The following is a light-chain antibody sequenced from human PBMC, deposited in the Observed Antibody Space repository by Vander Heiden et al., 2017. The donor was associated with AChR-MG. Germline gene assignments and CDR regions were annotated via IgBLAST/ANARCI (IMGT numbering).Light chain of an antibody. CDR3: QNGGTGIRGV. CDR2: LNSDGSQ. J-gene: IGLJ3*02. CDR1: SGHSSDA. V-gene: IGLV4-69*01. Sequence: QLVLTQSPSASASLGASVKLTRTLSSGHSSDAIEWHQQQPEKGPRYLMKLNSDGSQSKGDGIPDRFSGSSSGAERYLTIASLQSEDEADYYGQNGGTGIRGVFGGGTKLTVL.